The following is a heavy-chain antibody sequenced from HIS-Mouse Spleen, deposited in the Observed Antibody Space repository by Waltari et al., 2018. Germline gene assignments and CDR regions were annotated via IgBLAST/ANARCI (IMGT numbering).Heavy chain of an antibody. D-gene: IGHD6-13*01. CDR3: AKEYSSSHNWFDP. CDR1: GFTFSSYG. V-gene: IGHV3-30*18. CDR2: ISYDGSNK. J-gene: IGHJ5*02. Sequence: QVQLVESGGGVVQPGRSLRLSCAASGFTFSSYGIPWVRQAPGKGLEWVAVISYDGSNKYYADSVKGRFTISRDNSKNTLYLQMNSLRAEDTAVYYCAKEYSSSHNWFDPWGQGTLVTVSS.